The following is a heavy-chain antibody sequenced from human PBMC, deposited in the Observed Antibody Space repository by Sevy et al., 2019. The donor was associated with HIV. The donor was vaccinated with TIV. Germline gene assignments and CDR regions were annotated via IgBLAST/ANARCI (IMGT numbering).Heavy chain of an antibody. J-gene: IGHJ4*02. Sequence: GGSLRLSCAASGFTFSDYYMSWIRQAPGKGLEWVSYISSSGSTIYYADSGKGRFTISRDNAKNSLYLQMNSLRAEDTAVYYCARETSYDSSGYYQTIYFDYWGQGTLVTVSS. CDR2: ISSSGSTI. CDR1: GFTFSDYY. D-gene: IGHD3-22*01. V-gene: IGHV3-11*01. CDR3: ARETSYDSSGYYQTIYFDY.